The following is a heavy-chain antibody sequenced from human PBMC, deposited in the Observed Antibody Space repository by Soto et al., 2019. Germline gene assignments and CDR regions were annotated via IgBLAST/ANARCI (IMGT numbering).Heavy chain of an antibody. J-gene: IGHJ4*02. V-gene: IGHV4-4*02. D-gene: IGHD1-26*01. CDR1: GASISSTSSYDW. CDR2: IFHSGST. CDR3: AKMVGATLVDY. Sequence: QVQLQESGPGLVKPSGTLSLTCTVSGASISSTSSYDWWSWVRQPPGKGLEWIGEIFHSGSTNYHPSLKSRVTMSVDKSKNQFSLRLSSVTAADTAVYYCAKMVGATLVDYWGQGSLVTVSS.